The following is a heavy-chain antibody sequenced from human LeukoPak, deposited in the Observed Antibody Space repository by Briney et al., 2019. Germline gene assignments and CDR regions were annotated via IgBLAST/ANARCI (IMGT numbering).Heavy chain of an antibody. J-gene: IGHJ4*02. V-gene: IGHV3-30*18. CDR2: ISYDGSNK. CDR1: GFTFSSYG. Sequence: PGGSLRLSRAASGFTFSSYGMHWVRQAPGKGLEWVAVISYDGSNKYYADSVKGRFTISRDNSKNTLYLQMNSLRAEDTAVYYCAKDVAAAAPVWGQGTLVTVSS. D-gene: IGHD6-13*01. CDR3: AKDVAAAAPV.